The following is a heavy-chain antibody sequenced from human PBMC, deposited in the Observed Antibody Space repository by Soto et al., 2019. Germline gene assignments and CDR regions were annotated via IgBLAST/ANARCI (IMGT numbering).Heavy chain of an antibody. J-gene: IGHJ6*02. CDR1: GGTFSSYA. D-gene: IGHD2-2*02. V-gene: IGHV1-69*06. CDR2: IIPIFGTA. Sequence: SVKVSCKASGGTFSSYAISWVRQAPGQGLEWMGGIIPIFGTANYAQKFQGRVTITADKSTSTAYMELSSLRSEDTAVYYCARGGFDCSSTSCYSAHYYYGMDVWGQGTTVT. CDR3: ARGGFDCSSTSCYSAHYYYGMDV.